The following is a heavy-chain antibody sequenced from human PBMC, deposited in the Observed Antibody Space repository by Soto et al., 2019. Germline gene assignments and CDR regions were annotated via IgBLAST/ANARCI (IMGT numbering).Heavy chain of an antibody. CDR3: ARTYGGGYGMDV. CDR2: IYPSDSDT. D-gene: IGHD3-10*01. J-gene: IGHJ6*02. V-gene: IGHV5-51*01. Sequence: GESLKISCKGSGYSFSIHYIAWARQMPGKGLEWMGIIYPSDSDTRYSPSFRGQVTISADKSISTAYVQWSSLKVSDTAIYYCARTYGGGYGMDVWGQGTTVTVSS. CDR1: GYSFSIHY.